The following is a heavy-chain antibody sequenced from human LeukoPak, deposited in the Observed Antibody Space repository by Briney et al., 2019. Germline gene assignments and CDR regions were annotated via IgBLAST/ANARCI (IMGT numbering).Heavy chain of an antibody. CDR1: GGSISSSSYY. J-gene: IGHJ3*02. Sequence: PSETLCLTCTVSGGSISSSSYYWGWIRQPPGKGLEWIGSIYYSGSTYYNPSLKSRVTISVDTSKNQFSLKLSSVTAADTAVYYCARDRRMDSGYDSDAFDIWGQGTMVTVSS. D-gene: IGHD5-12*01. V-gene: IGHV4-39*02. CDR3: ARDRRMDSGYDSDAFDI. CDR2: IYYSGST.